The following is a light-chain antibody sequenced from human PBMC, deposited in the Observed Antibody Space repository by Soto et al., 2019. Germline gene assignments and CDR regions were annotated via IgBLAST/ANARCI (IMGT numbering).Light chain of an antibody. J-gene: IGLJ2*01. CDR3: QAWDSSHVV. CDR1: KLGDKY. CDR2: QDN. V-gene: IGLV3-1*01. Sequence: SYELTQPPSVSVSPGQTASIPCSGDKLGDKYACWYQQKPGQSPMLVIYQDNKRPSGIPERFSGSNSGNTATLTISGTQAMDEADYYCQAWDSSHVVFGGGTKLTVL.